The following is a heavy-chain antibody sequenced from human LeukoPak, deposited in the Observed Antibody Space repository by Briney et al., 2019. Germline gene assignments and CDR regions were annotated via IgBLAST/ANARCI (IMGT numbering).Heavy chain of an antibody. J-gene: IGHJ6*03. CDR1: GGSFSGYY. CDR2: INHSGST. Sequence: PSETLSLTRAVYGGSFSGYYWSWIRQPPGKGLEWIGEINHSGSTNYNRSLKSGVTISVDTSKNQFSLKLSSVTAADTAVYYCARGIAAAEGGYYYYYYMDVWGKGTTVTVSS. D-gene: IGHD6-13*01. CDR3: ARGIAAAEGGYYYYYYMDV. V-gene: IGHV4-34*01.